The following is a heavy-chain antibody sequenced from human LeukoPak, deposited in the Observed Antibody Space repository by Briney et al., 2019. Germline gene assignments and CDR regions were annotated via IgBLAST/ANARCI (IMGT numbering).Heavy chain of an antibody. CDR2: ISPDGSTI. J-gene: IGHJ4*02. CDR1: GFTFSSYW. CDR3: TRDFDSSSAI. D-gene: IGHD3-3*01. V-gene: IGHV3-74*01. Sequence: GGSLRLSCAASGFTFSSYWMHWVRQAPGKGLVWVSRISPDGSTIGHADSVKGRFTTSRDNAKNTLFLQMNSLRAEDTAVYYCTRDFDSSSAIWGQGTLVTVSS.